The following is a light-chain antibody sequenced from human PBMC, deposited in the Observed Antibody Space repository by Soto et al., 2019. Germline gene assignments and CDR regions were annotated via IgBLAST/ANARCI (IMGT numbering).Light chain of an antibody. Sequence: AIQMTQSPSSLSTSVGDRVTISCRASHGIRNDLGWYKQKPGKAPKLLVYAASMLQSGVPSRFSGSGSGTDFTLTISSLQPEDFATYYCLQDYDYPLTFGGGTKVQIK. CDR2: AAS. CDR1: HGIRND. V-gene: IGKV1-6*01. J-gene: IGKJ4*01. CDR3: LQDYDYPLT.